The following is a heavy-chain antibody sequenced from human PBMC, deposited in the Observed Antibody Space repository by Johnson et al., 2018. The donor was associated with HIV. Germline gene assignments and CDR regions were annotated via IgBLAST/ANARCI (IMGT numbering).Heavy chain of an antibody. Sequence: QVQLVESGGGVVQPGRSLRLSCAASGFTFSSFAIHWVRQAPGKGLEWVAVISYDGSDKYYADSVKGRFTISRDNSKNTLSLEMNSLGAEDTAVYYCAGDHSGYDWVTAAFDIWGQGTMVTVSS. V-gene: IGHV3-30-3*01. D-gene: IGHD5-12*01. CDR1: GFTFSSFA. CDR3: AGDHSGYDWVTAAFDI. CDR2: ISYDGSDK. J-gene: IGHJ3*02.